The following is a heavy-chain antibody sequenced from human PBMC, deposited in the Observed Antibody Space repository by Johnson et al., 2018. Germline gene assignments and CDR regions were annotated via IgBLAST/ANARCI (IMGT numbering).Heavy chain of an antibody. J-gene: IGHJ3*02. Sequence: QVQLQESGPGLVKPSETLSLTCTVSDGSISSSSFYWGWIRQPPGSGLEWIATIYYNGDAYYNPSLKSRVTISVDTPKNEFSLQLNSVTGADTAVYYCARHGHFYDSRRGSFDIWGQGTMVTVSS. CDR3: ARHGHFYDSRRGSFDI. V-gene: IGHV4-39*07. CDR2: IYYNGDA. D-gene: IGHD3-22*01. CDR1: DGSISSSSFY.